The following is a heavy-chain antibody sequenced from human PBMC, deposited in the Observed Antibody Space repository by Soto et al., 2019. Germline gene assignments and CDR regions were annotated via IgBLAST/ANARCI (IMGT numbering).Heavy chain of an antibody. CDR3: AKGPMVRGVSHFDY. D-gene: IGHD3-10*01. CDR1: GFTFSSFA. CDR2: ISGSGGST. V-gene: IGHV3-23*01. J-gene: IGHJ4*02. Sequence: EMQLLESGGGLVQPGGSLRLSCAASGFTFSSFAMNWVRQDPGKGLEWVSGISGSGGSTYYADPVKGRFTISRDNSKSTLYLQMDSLRAEDTAVYYCAKGPMVRGVSHFDYWVQGTLVTVSS.